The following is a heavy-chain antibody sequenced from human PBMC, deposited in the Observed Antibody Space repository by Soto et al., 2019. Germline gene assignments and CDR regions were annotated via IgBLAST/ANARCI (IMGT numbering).Heavy chain of an antibody. Sequence: QVQLVQSGAEVKKPGSSVKVSCKASGGTFSSYAISWVRQAPGQGLEWMGGIIPIFGTANYAQKFQGRVTITADESTSTAYMELSSLRSEDTAVYYCAGCSGGSCSTDYYYYYGMDGWGQGTTVTVSS. J-gene: IGHJ6*02. CDR3: AGCSGGSCSTDYYYYYGMDG. V-gene: IGHV1-69*01. D-gene: IGHD2-15*01. CDR2: IIPIFGTA. CDR1: GGTFSSYA.